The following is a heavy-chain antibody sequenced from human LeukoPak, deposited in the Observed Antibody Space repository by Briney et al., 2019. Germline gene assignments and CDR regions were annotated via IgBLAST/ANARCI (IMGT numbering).Heavy chain of an antibody. J-gene: IGHJ4*02. Sequence: GRSLSLSCAASGFTFSSYGMHWVRQAPGKGLEWVAVIWYDGSNKYYADSVKGRFTISRDNSKNTLYLQMNSLRAEDTAVYYCAKDKTAIDYFDYWGQGTLVTVSS. CDR3: AKDKTAIDYFDY. CDR2: IWYDGSNK. CDR1: GFTFSSYG. D-gene: IGHD2-2*02. V-gene: IGHV3-33*06.